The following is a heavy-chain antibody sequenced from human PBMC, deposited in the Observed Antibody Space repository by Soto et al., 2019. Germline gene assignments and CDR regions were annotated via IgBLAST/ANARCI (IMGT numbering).Heavy chain of an antibody. CDR3: ARVPFSSFVVADPPLGWFDP. D-gene: IGHD3-3*01. Sequence: QVHLQESGPGLVKPSQTLSLTCTVSGGFVNSVNNYWSWIRQPPGKGLEWLGYIFYTGSTYYNPSLRSRNTISIDTSKNRFSLKLTSATAADTAVYYCARVPFSSFVVADPPLGWFDPWGQGTLVTVSS. V-gene: IGHV4-30-4*01. CDR1: GGFVNSVNNY. CDR2: IFYTGST. J-gene: IGHJ5*02.